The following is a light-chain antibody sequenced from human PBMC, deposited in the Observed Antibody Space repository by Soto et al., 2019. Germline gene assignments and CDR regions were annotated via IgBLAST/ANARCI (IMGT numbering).Light chain of an antibody. CDR3: YSYTTTSTYV. CDR2: EVT. J-gene: IGLJ1*01. Sequence: QSVLTQPASVSGSPGQSITLSCTGTTSDVGGYHFVSWYQQHPGKAPKLMIYEVTNRPSGVSDRFSGSKSGNTASLTISGLQAEDEADYYCYSYTTTSTYVFGSGTNVNVL. CDR1: TSDVGGYHF. V-gene: IGLV2-14*01.